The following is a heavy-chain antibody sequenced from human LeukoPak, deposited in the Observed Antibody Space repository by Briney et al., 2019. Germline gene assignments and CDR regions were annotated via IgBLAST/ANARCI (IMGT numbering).Heavy chain of an antibody. D-gene: IGHD3-10*01. CDR1: GGSLSSYY. V-gene: IGHV4-59*01. J-gene: IGHJ2*01. Sequence: SETLSLTCTVSGGSLSSYYWSWIRQPPGKGLEWIGYLYYSGSTSYNPSLRSRVTISVDTSKNQFSLKLSSVTAADTAVYYCARVFYYGSGTFDLWGRGTLVTVSS. CDR2: LYYSGST. CDR3: ARVFYYGSGTFDL.